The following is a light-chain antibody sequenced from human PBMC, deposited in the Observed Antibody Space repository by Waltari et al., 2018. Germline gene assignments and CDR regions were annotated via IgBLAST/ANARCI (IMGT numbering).Light chain of an antibody. CDR1: SSNIGSNY. Sequence: QSVLTQPPSASGTPGQRVTISCSGSSSNIGSNYVYWYQQLPGTAPKLLIYRNNQRPSGFPDRSSGSKSGTSASLAISGLRSEDEADYYCAAWDDSLSGSYVFGTGTKVTVL. V-gene: IGLV1-47*01. CDR3: AAWDDSLSGSYV. J-gene: IGLJ1*01. CDR2: RNN.